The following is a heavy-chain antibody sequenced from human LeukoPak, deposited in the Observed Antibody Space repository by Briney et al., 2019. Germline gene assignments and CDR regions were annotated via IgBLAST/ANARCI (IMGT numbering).Heavy chain of an antibody. CDR2: IYTSGST. J-gene: IGHJ4*02. CDR3: ARVTGYMIEDYFDY. CDR1: GGSISSGSYY. Sequence: SETLSLTCTVSGGSISSGSYYWSWIRQPAGKGLEWIGRIYTSGSTNYNPSLKSPVTISVDTSKNQFSLKLSSVTAADTAVYYCARVTGYMIEDYFDYWGQGTLVTVSS. V-gene: IGHV4-61*02. D-gene: IGHD3-22*01.